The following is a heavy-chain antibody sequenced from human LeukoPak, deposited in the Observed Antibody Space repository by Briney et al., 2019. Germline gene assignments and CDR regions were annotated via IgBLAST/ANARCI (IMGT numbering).Heavy chain of an antibody. CDR2: INSDGRSI. Sequence: GGSLRLSCAASGFTFSTNWMYWVRQAPGKGLVWVSRINSDGRSIGCADSVKGRFTISRDNAYNTLYLQVNSLRAEDTALYYCASGGRVGDIFDIWGQGTMVRVSS. J-gene: IGHJ3*02. V-gene: IGHV3-74*01. D-gene: IGHD2-15*01. CDR1: GFTFSTNW. CDR3: ASGGRVGDIFDI.